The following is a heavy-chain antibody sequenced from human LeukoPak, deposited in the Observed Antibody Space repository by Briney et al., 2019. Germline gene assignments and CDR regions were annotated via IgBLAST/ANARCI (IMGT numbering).Heavy chain of an antibody. D-gene: IGHD6-19*01. CDR3: ATWGIAVAGTFDY. CDR2: IYYSGST. V-gene: IGHV4-59*08. J-gene: IGHJ4*02. CDR1: GGSISSSY. Sequence: PSETLSLTCTVSGGSISSSYWSWIRQPPGMGLEWIGYIYYSGSTNYNPSFKSRVAISVDTSKNQFSLKLSSVTAADTAVYYCATWGIAVAGTFDYWGQGTLVTVST.